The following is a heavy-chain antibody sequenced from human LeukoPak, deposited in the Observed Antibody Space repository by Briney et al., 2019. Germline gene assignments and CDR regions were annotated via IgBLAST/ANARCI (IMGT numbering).Heavy chain of an antibody. CDR2: IYTSGST. J-gene: IGHJ6*02. D-gene: IGHD5-18*01. V-gene: IGHV4-4*07. Sequence: SETLSLTCTVSGGSISSYYRSWIRQPAGKGLEWIGRIYTSGSTNYNPSLKSRVTMSVDTSKNQFSLKLSSVTAADTAVYYCAGGPHTARLNYYYGMDVWGQGTTVTVS. CDR3: AGGPHTARLNYYYGMDV. CDR1: GGSISSYY.